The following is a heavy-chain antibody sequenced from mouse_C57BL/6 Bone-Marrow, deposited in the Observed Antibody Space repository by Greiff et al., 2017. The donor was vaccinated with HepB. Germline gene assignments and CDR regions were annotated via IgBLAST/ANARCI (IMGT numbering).Heavy chain of an antibody. CDR3: ARRITTVVARMDY. J-gene: IGHJ4*01. CDR2: INPGSGGT. Sequence: QVQLQQSGAELVRPGTSVKVSCKASGYAFTNYLIEWVKQRPGQGLEWIGVINPGSGGTNYNEKFKGKATLTADKSSSTAYMQLSSLTSEDSAVYFCARRITTVVARMDYWGQGTSVTVSS. CDR1: GYAFTNYL. V-gene: IGHV1-54*01. D-gene: IGHD1-1*01.